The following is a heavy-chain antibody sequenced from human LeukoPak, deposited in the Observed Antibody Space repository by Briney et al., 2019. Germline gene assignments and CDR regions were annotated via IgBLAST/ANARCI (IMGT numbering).Heavy chain of an antibody. V-gene: IGHV3-30*03. CDR2: ISYDGSNK. CDR3: ASDYRNNTLFQH. J-gene: IGHJ1*01. CDR1: GFTFSSYG. Sequence: PGGSLRLSCAASGFTFSSYGMHWVRQAPGKGLEWVAVISYDGSNKYYADSVKGRFTISRDNAKNTLYLQVSSLRVEDTAVYYCASDYRNNTLFQHWGQGTLVTVSS. D-gene: IGHD4-11*01.